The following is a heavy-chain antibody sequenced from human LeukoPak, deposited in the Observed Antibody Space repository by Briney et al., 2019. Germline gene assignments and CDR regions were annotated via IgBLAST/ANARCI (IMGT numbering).Heavy chain of an antibody. CDR2: ISSSSSTI. CDR1: GFTFSSDS. CDR3: ARLYDFWSGYSPLPY. D-gene: IGHD3-3*01. J-gene: IGHJ4*02. Sequence: PGGSLRLSCAASGFTFSSDSMNWVPQAPGKGLESGSYISSSSSTIYYADSVKGRFTISRDNAKNSLYLQINSLRAEDTAVYYCARLYDFWSGYSPLPYWGQGTLVTVPS. V-gene: IGHV3-48*01.